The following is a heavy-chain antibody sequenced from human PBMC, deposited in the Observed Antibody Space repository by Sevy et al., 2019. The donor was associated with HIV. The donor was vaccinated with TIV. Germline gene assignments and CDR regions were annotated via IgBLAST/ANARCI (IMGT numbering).Heavy chain of an antibody. V-gene: IGHV3-30*10. J-gene: IGHJ5*02. D-gene: IGHD2-15*01. CDR3: AREGAPYRNIRYCSGDNCYYNWFDP. Sequence: GGSLRLSCAASGFIFNDYAMHWVRQAPGKGLEWVAVISDDGNNKYYTDSVEGRFTISRDNSKDTLYLQMNSHRAVDTDIYYCAREGAPYRNIRYCSGDNCYYNWFDPWGQGTLVTVSS. CDR2: ISDDGNNK. CDR1: GFIFNDYA.